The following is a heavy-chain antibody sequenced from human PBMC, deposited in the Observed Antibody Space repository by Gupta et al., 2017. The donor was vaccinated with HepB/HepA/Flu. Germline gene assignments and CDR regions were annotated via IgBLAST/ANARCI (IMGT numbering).Heavy chain of an antibody. CDR1: GFVSPAYG. CDR2: IWFDGTNK. CDR3: ARGSARRDYYYGMDV. J-gene: IGHJ6*02. Sequence: QVTRVDPGGGVVELGRSLRLAGAGSGFVSPAYGMRLLRPAPGKGLEWVAAIWFDGTNKYYAESVKGRFTISRDNSKNTVYVQMNSLRAEDTAVYYCARGSARRDYYYGMDVWGQGTTVTVSS. V-gene: IGHV3-33*01. D-gene: IGHD6-19*01.